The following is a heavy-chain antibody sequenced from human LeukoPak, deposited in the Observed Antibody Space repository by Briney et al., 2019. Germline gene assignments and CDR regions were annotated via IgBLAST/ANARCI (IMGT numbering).Heavy chain of an antibody. CDR2: ISSTSGYI. V-gene: IGHV3-21*01. CDR3: ARENGDYTDAFDI. CDR1: GFTFTNYR. J-gene: IGHJ3*02. D-gene: IGHD4-17*01. Sequence: PGGSLRLSCAASGFTFTNYRMTWVRQAPGKGLEWVSSISSTSGYIFYADSVQGRFTISRDNAKSSLYLQMNSLRAEDTAVYYCARENGDYTDAFDIWGGEIGDTVSS.